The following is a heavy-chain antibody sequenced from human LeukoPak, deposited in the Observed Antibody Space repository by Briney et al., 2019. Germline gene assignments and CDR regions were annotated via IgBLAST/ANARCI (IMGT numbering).Heavy chain of an antibody. Sequence: WGSLKLSCVASGFTFSIYTMSWVRQAPGKGLEWVSSITSSSSSIYSADSVKGRLTISRDNAKNSLYLEMNSLRDEDTTVYYCARDLAWGAYWGQGTLVTVSS. CDR2: ITSSSSSI. CDR3: ARDLAWGAY. V-gene: IGHV3-21*01. D-gene: IGHD4/OR15-4a*01. J-gene: IGHJ4*02. CDR1: GFTFSIYT.